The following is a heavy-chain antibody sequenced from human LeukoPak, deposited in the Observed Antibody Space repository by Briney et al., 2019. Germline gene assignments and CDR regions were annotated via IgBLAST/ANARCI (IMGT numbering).Heavy chain of an antibody. CDR2: MNPNSGNT. J-gene: IGHJ4*02. D-gene: IGHD3-22*01. CDR3: ARGGVVIDPLDY. CDR1: GYTSTSYD. Sequence: ASVKVSCKASGYTSTSYDINWVRQATGQGLEWMGWMNPNSGNTGYAQKFQGRVTITRNTSISTAYMELSSLRSEDTAVYYCARGGVVIDPLDYWGQGTLVTVSS. V-gene: IGHV1-8*03.